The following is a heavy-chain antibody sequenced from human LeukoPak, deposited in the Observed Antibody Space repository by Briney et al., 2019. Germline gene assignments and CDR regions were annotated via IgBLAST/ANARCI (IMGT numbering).Heavy chain of an antibody. D-gene: IGHD3-10*01. CDR2: IYYSGST. V-gene: IGHV4-59*01. CDR1: GGSIIGYY. J-gene: IGHJ4*02. CDR3: ATDNSYGSGSYYT. Sequence: SETLSLTCTVYGGSIIGYYWSWIRQPPGKGLEWIGYIYYSGSTNYNPSLKSRVTISVDTSKNQFSLKLSSVTAADTAVYYCATDNSYGSGSYYTWGQGTLVTVSS.